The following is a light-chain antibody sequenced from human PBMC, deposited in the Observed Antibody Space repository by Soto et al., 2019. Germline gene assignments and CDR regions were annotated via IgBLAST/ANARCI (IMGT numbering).Light chain of an antibody. CDR2: EVS. Sequence: QSALTQPASVSGSPGQSITISCTGTSSDIGTYKYVSWYQHHPGKAPKLIIFEVSYRPSGVSNRFSGSKSGNTASLTISGLQAEDEADYYCSSYTSSSTLEVFGGGTKLTVL. V-gene: IGLV2-14*01. CDR1: SSDIGTYKY. CDR3: SSYTSSSTLEV. J-gene: IGLJ2*01.